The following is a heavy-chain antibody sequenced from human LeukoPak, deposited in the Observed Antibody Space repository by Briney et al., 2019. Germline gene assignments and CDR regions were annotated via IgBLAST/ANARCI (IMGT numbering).Heavy chain of an antibody. D-gene: IGHD3-9*01. J-gene: IGHJ6*02. CDR1: GFTFSNYA. V-gene: IGHV3-30*18. CDR3: AKDGARRYFDWLPNYYYYGMDV. CDR2: ISYDGTDK. Sequence: GGSLRLSCAASGFTFSNYAMHWVRQAPGKGLEWVAVISYDGTDKYYADSVKGRFTISRDNSKNTLFLQMNSLRAEDTAMYYCAKDGARRYFDWLPNYYYYGMDVWGQGTTVTVSS.